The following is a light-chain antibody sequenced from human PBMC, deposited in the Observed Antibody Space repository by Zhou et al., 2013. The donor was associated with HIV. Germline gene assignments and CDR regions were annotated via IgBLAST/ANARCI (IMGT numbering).Light chain of an antibody. CDR2: KAS. CDR1: QSISSW. CDR3: QQYNSYSTWT. J-gene: IGKJ1*01. V-gene: IGKV1-5*03. Sequence: DIQMTQSPSTLSASIGDRVTITCRASQSISSWLAWYQQKPGKAPKVLIYKASILESGVPSRFSGSGSGTEFTLTISSLQPDDSATYYCQQYNSYSTWTFGQGTKVEIK.